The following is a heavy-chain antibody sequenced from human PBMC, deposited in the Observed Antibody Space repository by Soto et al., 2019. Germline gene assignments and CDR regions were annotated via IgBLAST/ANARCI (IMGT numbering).Heavy chain of an antibody. CDR3: ATEPLRSYFPPH. D-gene: IGHD1-26*01. CDR2: FDPEDGET. J-gene: IGHJ4*02. V-gene: IGHV1-24*01. CDR1: GYTLTELS. Sequence: ASVKVSCKVSGYTLTELSMHWVRQAPGKGLEWMGGFDPEDGETIYAQKFQGRVTMTADTSTDTAYMELSSLRSEDTAVYYCATEPLRSYFPPHWGQGTLVTVSS.